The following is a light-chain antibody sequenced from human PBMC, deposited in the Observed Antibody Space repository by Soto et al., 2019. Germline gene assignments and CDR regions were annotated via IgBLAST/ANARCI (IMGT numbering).Light chain of an antibody. CDR2: DVS. J-gene: IGLJ1*01. V-gene: IGLV2-14*01. Sequence: QSALTQPASVSGAPGQASTISCTGTSSDVGGYNYVSWYQQHPGKAPKLMIYDVSNRPSGVSNRFSGSKSGNTASLTISGLQAEDEADYYCSSYTSSSTFEVFGTGTKVTVL. CDR3: SSYTSSSTFEV. CDR1: SSDVGGYNY.